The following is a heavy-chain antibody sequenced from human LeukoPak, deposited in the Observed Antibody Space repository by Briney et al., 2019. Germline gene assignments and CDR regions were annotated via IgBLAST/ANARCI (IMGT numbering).Heavy chain of an antibody. CDR2: IYYSGST. V-gene: IGHV4-59*01. CDR1: GGSISSYY. D-gene: IGHD2-8*01. CDR3: GRALNGGVALNS. Sequence: PSETLSLTCTVSGGSISSYYWSWIRQPPGKGLEWIGYIYYSGSTNYNPSLKSRVTISVDTSKNQFSLKLSSVTAADTAVYYCGRALNGGVALNSGGQGTRLPVSS. J-gene: IGHJ3*02.